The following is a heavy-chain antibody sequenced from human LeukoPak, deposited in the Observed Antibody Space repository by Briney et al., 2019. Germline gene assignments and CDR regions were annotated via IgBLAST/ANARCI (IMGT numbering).Heavy chain of an antibody. J-gene: IGHJ4*02. CDR2: ISGSGGST. CDR3: ASRYSTDWALDY. V-gene: IGHV3-23*01. Sequence: GGSLRLSCAASGFTYSSYAMSWVRQAPGKGLEWVSAISGSGGSTYYADSVKGRFTISRDNSKNTLYLQMNSLRPEDTAVYYCASRYSTDWALDYWGQGTLVTVSS. D-gene: IGHD5-12*01. CDR1: GFTYSSYA.